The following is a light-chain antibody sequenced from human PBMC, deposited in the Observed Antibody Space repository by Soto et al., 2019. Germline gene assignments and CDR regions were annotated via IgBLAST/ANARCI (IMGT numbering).Light chain of an antibody. Sequence: EIVLTQSPDTLSLSPGERVTLSCRASKSFSRSYLAWYQQKPGQAPRLLIYGASSRATGIPDRFSGSGSGTDFTLTISRLEAEDFAVYHCQQYGTSPLSFGGGTKLEIK. J-gene: IGKJ4*01. CDR1: KSFSRSY. CDR3: QQYGTSPLS. V-gene: IGKV3-20*01. CDR2: GAS.